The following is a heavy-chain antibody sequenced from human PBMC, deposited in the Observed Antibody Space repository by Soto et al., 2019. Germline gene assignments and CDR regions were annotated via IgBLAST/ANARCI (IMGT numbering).Heavy chain of an antibody. D-gene: IGHD3-16*01. CDR2: IWHDGIRK. Sequence: GGSLRLSCAASGFTFSKYGMHWVRQAPGKGLEWVALIWHDGIRKVYVDSVKGRLTISRDNSKNTLDLRMNNLRDEDTAVYYCARYDAHVVKALDYWGPGTLVDVFS. V-gene: IGHV3-33*01. J-gene: IGHJ4*02. CDR1: GFTFSKYG. CDR3: ARYDAHVVKALDY.